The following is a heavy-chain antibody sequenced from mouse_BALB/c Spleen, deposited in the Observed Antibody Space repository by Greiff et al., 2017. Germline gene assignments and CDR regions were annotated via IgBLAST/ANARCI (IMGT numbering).Heavy chain of an antibody. CDR2: ISYDGSN. V-gene: IGHV3-6*02. CDR1: GYSITSGYY. D-gene: IGHD1-1*01. CDR3: ERDHDYGSSYFAY. J-gene: IGHJ3*01. Sequence: ESGPGLVKPSQSLSLTCSVTGYSITSGYYWNWIRQFPGNKLEWMGYISYDGSNNYNPSLKNRISITRDTSKNQFFLKLNSVTTEDTATYYCERDHDYGSSYFAYWGQGTLVTVSA.